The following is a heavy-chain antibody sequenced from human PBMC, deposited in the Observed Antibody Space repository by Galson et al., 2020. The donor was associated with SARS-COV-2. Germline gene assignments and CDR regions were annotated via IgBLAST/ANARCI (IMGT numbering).Heavy chain of an antibody. D-gene: IGHD2-2*01. CDR3: AKTILGYCSSTSCLEGHV. CDR2: IYSGGST. CDR1: GFTVSSNY. Sequence: GGSLRLSCAASGFTVSSNYMSWVRQAPGKGLEWVSVIYSGGSTYYADSVKGRFTISRDNSKNTLYLQMNSLRAEDTAVYYCAKTILGYCSSTSCLEGHVWGQGTTVTVSS. V-gene: IGHV3-66*01. J-gene: IGHJ6*02.